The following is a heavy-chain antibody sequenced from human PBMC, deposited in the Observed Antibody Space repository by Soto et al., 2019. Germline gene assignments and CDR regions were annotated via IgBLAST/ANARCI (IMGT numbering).Heavy chain of an antibody. D-gene: IGHD2-15*01. CDR2: IIPIFGTA. J-gene: IGHJ6*02. Sequence: QVQLVQSGAEVKKPGSSVKVSCKAPGGTFSSYAISWVRQATGQGLEWMGGIIPIFGTANYAQKFQGRVTITADESTSTGYMDLRSLRSEDTAVYYCARSQGGSSSLDIYYYYYYGVDVWGQGTTVTVSS. CDR1: GGTFSSYA. V-gene: IGHV1-69*01. CDR3: ARSQGGSSSLDIYYYYYYGVDV.